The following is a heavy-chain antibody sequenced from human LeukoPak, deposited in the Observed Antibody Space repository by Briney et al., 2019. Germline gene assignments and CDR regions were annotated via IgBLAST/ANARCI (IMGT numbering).Heavy chain of an antibody. CDR1: GSSISSAHY. J-gene: IGHJ4*02. CDR3: AKIVTAGYYYLDS. CDR2: MYHSGAT. Sequence: SETLSLTCTVSGSSISSAHYWGWIRQSPGKGLEWIGSMYHSGATYYNPSLKGRVTISVDTSKNQFSLKLSSVTAADTAVYYCAKIVTAGYYYLDSWGQGTLVTVSS. D-gene: IGHD2/OR15-2a*01. V-gene: IGHV4-38-2*02.